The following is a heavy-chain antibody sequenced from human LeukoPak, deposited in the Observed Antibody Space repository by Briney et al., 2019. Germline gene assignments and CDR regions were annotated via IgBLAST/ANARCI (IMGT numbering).Heavy chain of an antibody. CDR2: ISRSGNTI. D-gene: IGHD6-13*01. V-gene: IGHV3-48*04. CDR1: GFTFSSYS. J-gene: IGHJ4*02. Sequence: GGSLRLSCAASGFTFSSYSMNWVRQAPGKGLEWVSYISRSGNTIYYADSVKGRFTISRDNAKSSLYLQMNSLRAEDTAVYYCARGGIAEIKGDYWGQGTLVTVSS. CDR3: ARGGIAEIKGDY.